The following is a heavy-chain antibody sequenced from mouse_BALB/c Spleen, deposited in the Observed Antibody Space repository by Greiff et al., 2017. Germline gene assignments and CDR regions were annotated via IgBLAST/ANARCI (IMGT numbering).Heavy chain of an antibody. CDR2: INPSNGRT. D-gene: IGHD2-4*01. V-gene: IGHV1S81*02. Sequence: QVQLQQPGAELVKPGASVKLSCKASGYTFTSYWMHWVKQRPGQGLEWIGEINPSNGRTNYNEKFKSKATLTVDKSSSTAYMQLSSLTSEDSAVYSCASEWPYDYDGPWFAYWGQGTLVTVSA. CDR1: GYTFTSYW. CDR3: ASEWPYDYDGPWFAY. J-gene: IGHJ3*01.